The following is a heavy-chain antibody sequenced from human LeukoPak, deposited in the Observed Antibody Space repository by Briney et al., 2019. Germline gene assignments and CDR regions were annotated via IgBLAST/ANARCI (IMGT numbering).Heavy chain of an antibody. CDR2: ITNDGTTT. Sequence: PGGSLRLSCAASGFTFSSYWMHWVRQAPGKGLVWVSRITNDGTTTDYADSVKGRFTISRDNAKNTLYLQVNSLRTEDTAVYYCVRDWYHYALDWGQGTLVTVSS. D-gene: IGHD3-10*01. CDR3: VRDWYHYALD. CDR1: GFTFSSYW. V-gene: IGHV3-74*01. J-gene: IGHJ4*02.